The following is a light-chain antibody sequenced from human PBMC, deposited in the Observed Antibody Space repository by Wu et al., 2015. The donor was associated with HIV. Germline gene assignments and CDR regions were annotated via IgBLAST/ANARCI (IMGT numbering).Light chain of an antibody. CDR2: GAS. CDR3: QQYDNWPRT. Sequence: EIIMTQSPATLSLSPGDRATLSCRASQSISNNLAWYQQRPGQPPRLLIYGASTRATGIPARFNGSGSGTEFTLTIDSLQSEDFAVYYCQQYDNWPRTFGQGTKVEIK. J-gene: IGKJ1*01. CDR1: QSISNN. V-gene: IGKV3-15*01.